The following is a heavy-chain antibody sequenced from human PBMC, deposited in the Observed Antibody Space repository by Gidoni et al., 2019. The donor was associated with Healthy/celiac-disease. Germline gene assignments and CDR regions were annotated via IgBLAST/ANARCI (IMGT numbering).Heavy chain of an antibody. Sequence: QLQLQESGPGLVKPSETLSLTCTVSGGSLSSSSYYWGWIRQPPGKGLEWIGSIYYSGSPYYNPSLKSRVTISVDTSKNQFSLKLSSVTAADTAVYYCARVPERERGFDYWGQGTLVTVSS. D-gene: IGHD1-1*01. J-gene: IGHJ4*02. V-gene: IGHV4-39*01. CDR3: ARVPERERGFDY. CDR2: IYYSGSP. CDR1: GGSLSSSSYY.